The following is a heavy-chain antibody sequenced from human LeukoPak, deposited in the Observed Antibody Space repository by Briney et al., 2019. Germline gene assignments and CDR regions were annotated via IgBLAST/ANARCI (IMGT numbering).Heavy chain of an antibody. CDR2: ISYDESFE. V-gene: IGHV3-30-3*01. J-gene: IGHJ3*02. Sequence: GGSLRLSCAASGFTFSNYVMHWVRQAPGKGLEWVAVISYDESFEYCADSVKGRFTISRDNSKNTLYLQMNSLKIEDTAVYYCAREDDAFDIWGQGTTVTVSS. CDR1: GFTFSNYV. CDR3: AREDDAFDI.